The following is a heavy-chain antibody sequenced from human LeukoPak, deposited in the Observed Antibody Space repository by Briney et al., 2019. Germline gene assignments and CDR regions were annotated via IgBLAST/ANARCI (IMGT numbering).Heavy chain of an antibody. V-gene: IGHV1-18*01. D-gene: IGHD6-13*01. J-gene: IGHJ4*02. CDR2: ISGYNGNT. Sequence: ASVKVSCKASGYTFTSYGISWVRQAPGQGLEWMGWISGYNGNTNYAQQKLQGRVTMTTDTSTSTAYMELRSLRSDDTAVYYCARDPLYTSSWYVVPDYWGQGTLVTVSS. CDR1: GYTFTSYG. CDR3: ARDPLYTSSWYVVPDY.